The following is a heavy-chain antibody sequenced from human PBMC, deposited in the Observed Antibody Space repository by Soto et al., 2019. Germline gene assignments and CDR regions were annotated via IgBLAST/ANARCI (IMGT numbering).Heavy chain of an antibody. CDR2: IYPDTGDT. J-gene: IGHJ4*02. CDR1: GYIFTAYY. Sequence: GASVKVSCKASGYIFTAYYLHWVRQAPGQGLERMGWIYPDTGDTGFHQKFQDRVTLTRDTATDTAFMELTGLKFKDTALYYCTRGPLEWGQGTLVTVSS. V-gene: IGHV1-2*02. CDR3: TRGPLE.